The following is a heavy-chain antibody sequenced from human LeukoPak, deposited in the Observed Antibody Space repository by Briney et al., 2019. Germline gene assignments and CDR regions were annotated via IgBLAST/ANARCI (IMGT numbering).Heavy chain of an antibody. D-gene: IGHD3-3*01. CDR2: ISGSGGST. Sequence: GGSLRLSCAASGFTFSSYAMSWVRQAPGKGLEWVSGISGSGGSTYYAVSVKGRFTISRDNSKNTLYLQMNSLRAEDTAVYYCAKAIFGVGSLDYWGQGTLVTVSS. CDR3: AKAIFGVGSLDY. J-gene: IGHJ4*02. CDR1: GFTFSSYA. V-gene: IGHV3-23*01.